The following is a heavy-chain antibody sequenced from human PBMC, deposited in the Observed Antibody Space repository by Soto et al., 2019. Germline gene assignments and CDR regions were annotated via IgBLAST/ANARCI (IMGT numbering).Heavy chain of an antibody. J-gene: IGHJ6*02. CDR2: IYSDNKT. CDR3: ARGYWAGGMDV. D-gene: IGHD2-8*02. Sequence: EVQLVGSGGGLIQSGGSLRLSCAASGFTVSSNYMNWVRQAPGKGLEWVSVIYSDNKTYYADSVKGRFTISRDKSKNTLYIQMNSLRAEDTAIYYCARGYWAGGMDVWGQGTTITVSS. CDR1: GFTVSSNY. V-gene: IGHV3-53*01.